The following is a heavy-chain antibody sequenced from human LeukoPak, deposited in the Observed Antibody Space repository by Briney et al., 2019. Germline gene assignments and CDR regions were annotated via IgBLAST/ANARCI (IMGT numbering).Heavy chain of an antibody. CDR1: GFTFSRYW. CDR3: ARVSCTIGVCYGFDF. CDR2: IKQDGSEK. D-gene: IGHD2-8*01. Sequence: PGGSLRLSCAASGFTFSRYWITWVRQAPGQGLEWVANIKQDGSEKFYVDSVKGRFTISRDNAKNSLYLQMNSLRGEDTAVYYCARVSCTIGVCYGFDFWGQGTLVTVSS. J-gene: IGHJ4*02. V-gene: IGHV3-7*03.